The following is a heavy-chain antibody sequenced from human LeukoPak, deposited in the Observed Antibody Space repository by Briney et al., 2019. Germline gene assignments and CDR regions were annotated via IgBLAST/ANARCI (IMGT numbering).Heavy chain of an antibody. D-gene: IGHD1-14*01. J-gene: IGHJ5*02. Sequence: ASVKVSCKASGYTFTNYGVTWVRQAPGQGLEWMAWISAYNGNTNYAQKLQGRVTMTTDTSTSTAYMELRSLRSDDTAVYYCARNRHPSWFDPWGQGTLVTVSP. V-gene: IGHV1-18*01. CDR2: ISAYNGNT. CDR3: ARNRHPSWFDP. CDR1: GYTFTNYG.